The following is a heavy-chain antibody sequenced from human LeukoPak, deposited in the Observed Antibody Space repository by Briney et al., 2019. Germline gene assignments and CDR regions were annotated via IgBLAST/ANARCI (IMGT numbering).Heavy chain of an antibody. D-gene: IGHD3-10*01. CDR3: ATERSGSYYNGDAAFDI. J-gene: IGHJ3*02. V-gene: IGHV1-24*01. CDR1: GYTLTELS. Sequence: ASVKVSCKVSGYTLTELSMHWVRQAPGKGLEWMGGFDPEDGETIYAQKFQGRVTMTEDTSTDTAYMALSSLRAEDTAVYYCATERSGSYYNGDAAFDIWGQGTMVTVSS. CDR2: FDPEDGET.